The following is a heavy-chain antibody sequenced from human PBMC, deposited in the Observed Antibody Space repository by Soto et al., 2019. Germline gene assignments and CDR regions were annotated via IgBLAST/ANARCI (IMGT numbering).Heavy chain of an antibody. V-gene: IGHV4-39*01. CDR1: GGSISSSSYY. J-gene: IGHJ4*02. CDR2: IYYSGST. Sequence: QLQLQESGPGLVKPSETLSLTCTVSGGSISSSSYYWGWIRQPTGKGLEWIGSIYYSGSTYYNPSLKSRVTISVDTSKNQFSLKLSSVTAADTAVYYCARRPDPIAGAGKEGFDYWGQGTLVTVSS. D-gene: IGHD6-13*01. CDR3: ARRPDPIAGAGKEGFDY.